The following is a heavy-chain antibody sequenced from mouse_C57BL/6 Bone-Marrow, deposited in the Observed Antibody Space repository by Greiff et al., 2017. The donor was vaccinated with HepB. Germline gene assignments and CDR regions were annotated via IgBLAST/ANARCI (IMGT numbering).Heavy chain of an antibody. V-gene: IGHV1-12*01. D-gene: IGHD1-1*01. J-gene: IGHJ4*01. Sequence: ESGAELVRPGASVKMSCKASGYTFTSYNMHWVKQTPRQGLEWIGAIYPGNGDTSYNQKFKGKATLTVDKSSSTAYMQLSSLTSEDSAVYFCARSSHYYGSSPYAMDYWGQGTSVTVSS. CDR1: GYTFTSYN. CDR3: ARSSHYYGSSPYAMDY. CDR2: IYPGNGDT.